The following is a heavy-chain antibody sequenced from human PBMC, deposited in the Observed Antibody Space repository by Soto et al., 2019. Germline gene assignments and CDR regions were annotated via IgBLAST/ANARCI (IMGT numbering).Heavy chain of an antibody. CDR3: ARLPENYGGAFDV. V-gene: IGHV4-4*02. D-gene: IGHD1-7*01. Sequence: PSETLSLTCTVSSGSVSTNNWWRWVRQSPGKGLEWIGEIYHDGSTDYTPSLKSRVTISLDQSRNQFSLSLRSVTAADTAIYYCARLPENYGGAFDVWGQGTMVTVSS. J-gene: IGHJ3*01. CDR1: SGSVSTNNW. CDR2: IYHDGST.